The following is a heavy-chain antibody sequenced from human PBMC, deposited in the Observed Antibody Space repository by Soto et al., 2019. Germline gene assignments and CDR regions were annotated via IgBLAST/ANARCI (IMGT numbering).Heavy chain of an antibody. V-gene: IGHV4-30-2*01. Sequence: QLQLQESGSGLVNPSQTLSLTCAVSGGSISSGGYSWNWIRQPPGKGLEWLGYIYDSGYTYYNPSLKSRVTNTVDRSKNQSSLKFSSGTAADTSVYYCARDADVAFEICGQGTLVTVSS. J-gene: IGHJ3*02. CDR3: ARDADVAFEI. CDR2: IYDSGYT. CDR1: GGSISSGGYS.